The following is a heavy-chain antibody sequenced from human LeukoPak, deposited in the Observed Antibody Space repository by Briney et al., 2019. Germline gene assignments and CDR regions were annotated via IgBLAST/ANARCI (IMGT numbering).Heavy chain of an antibody. CDR3: AKHVAVAGSWFDP. CDR1: GFTFRRYV. CDR2: ISSGGGST. D-gene: IGHD6-19*01. J-gene: IGHJ5*02. Sequence: GGSLRLSRSASGFTFRRYVVRWVRQAPGKGLEWVSAISSGGGSTYCADSVKGRFTISRDNSKNTLYLQMNSLRAEDTAVYFCAKHVAVAGSWFDPWGQGTLVTVSS. V-gene: IGHV3-23*01.